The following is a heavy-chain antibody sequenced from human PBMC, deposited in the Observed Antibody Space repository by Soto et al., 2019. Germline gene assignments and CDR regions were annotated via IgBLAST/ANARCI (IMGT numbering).Heavy chain of an antibody. V-gene: IGHV3-30-3*01. CDR3: ARAQYYYDSSGYYPGMDV. CDR2: ISYDGSNK. J-gene: IGHJ6*02. D-gene: IGHD3-22*01. Sequence: GGSLRLSCAASGFTFSSYAMHWVRQAPGKGLEWVAVISYDGSNKYYADSVKGRFTISRDNSKNTLYLQMNSLRAEDTAVYYCARAQYYYDSSGYYPGMDVWGQGTTVTVSS. CDR1: GFTFSSYA.